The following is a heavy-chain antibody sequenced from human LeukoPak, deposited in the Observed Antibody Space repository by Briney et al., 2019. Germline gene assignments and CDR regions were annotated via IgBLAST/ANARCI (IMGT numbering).Heavy chain of an antibody. Sequence: PSETLSLTCAVYGGSFSGYYWSWIRQPPGKGLEWIGEINHSGSTNYNPSLKSRVTISVDTSKNQFSLKLSSVTAADTAVYYCARGDYDFWSVYYKSPGSFQHWGQGTLVTVSS. J-gene: IGHJ1*01. V-gene: IGHV4-34*01. D-gene: IGHD3-3*01. CDR1: GGSFSGYY. CDR2: INHSGST. CDR3: ARGDYDFWSVYYKSPGSFQH.